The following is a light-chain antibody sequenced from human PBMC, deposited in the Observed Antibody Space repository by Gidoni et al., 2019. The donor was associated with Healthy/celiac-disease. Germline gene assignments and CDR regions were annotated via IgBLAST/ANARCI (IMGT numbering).Light chain of an antibody. Sequence: QSALTQPASVSGYRGQTITISCTGTSSDVGGYNYVSWYQQHPGKAPKRMIYEVSNRPSGASTPFFASKSGNTAFLTISALQAVGEAEYYCSSYPSSSTVVFGGGTKLPVL. J-gene: IGLJ2*01. V-gene: IGLV2-14*01. CDR2: EVS. CDR1: SSDVGGYNY. CDR3: SSYPSSSTVV.